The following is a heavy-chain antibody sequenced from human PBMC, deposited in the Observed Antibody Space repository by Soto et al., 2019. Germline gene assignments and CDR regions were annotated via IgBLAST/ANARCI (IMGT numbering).Heavy chain of an antibody. CDR2: VESSGRT. D-gene: IGHD2-15*01. CDR1: GDSMTKNYRSWSMTNYYY. J-gene: IGHJ4*02. CDR3: SRGVYCAYLDY. Sequence: SETLSLTCTVSGDSMTKNYRSWSMTNYYYWSWNRQTPGKGLEWIGYVESSGRTEYKPSLASRVTRSLDSSQNQFSLTLRSVTTADRALYFCSRGVYCAYLDYWGQGIPVTVSS. V-gene: IGHV4-61*08.